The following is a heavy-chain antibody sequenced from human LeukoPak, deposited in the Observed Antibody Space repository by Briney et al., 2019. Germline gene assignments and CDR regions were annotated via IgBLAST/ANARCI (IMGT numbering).Heavy chain of an antibody. J-gene: IGHJ4*02. D-gene: IGHD6-19*01. CDR2: ISSDGNNK. CDR3: AKSHYSSGWYTDFDY. CDR1: GFTFSSYE. V-gene: IGHV3-30*18. Sequence: GGSLRLSCAASGFTFSSYEMNWVRQAPGKGLEWVAVISSDGNNKYADSVKGRFTISRDNSKNTLYLQMNSLRAEDTAVYYCAKSHYSSGWYTDFDYWGQGTLVTVSS.